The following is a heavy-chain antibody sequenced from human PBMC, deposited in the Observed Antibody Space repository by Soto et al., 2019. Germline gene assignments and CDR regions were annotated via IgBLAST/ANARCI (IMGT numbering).Heavy chain of an antibody. Sequence: QVQLQESGPGLVKPSQTLSLTCTVSGGSISSGSNYWSWIRQHPGKGLEWIGYIYSSGAAYYNPALKGRVTISLDTSKNQFSLKVSSVTAADTAVYYCARVWSPWGQGTMVTVSS. CDR3: ARVWSP. CDR2: IYSSGAA. J-gene: IGHJ3*01. D-gene: IGHD2-21*01. CDR1: GGSISSGSNY. V-gene: IGHV4-31*03.